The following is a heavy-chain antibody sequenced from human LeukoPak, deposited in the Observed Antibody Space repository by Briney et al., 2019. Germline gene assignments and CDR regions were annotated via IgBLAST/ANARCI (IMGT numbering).Heavy chain of an antibody. D-gene: IGHD3-22*01. CDR1: GFTFSSYA. CDR3: ARNMIVPRRGDGY. J-gene: IGHJ4*02. CDR2: ISYDGSNK. Sequence: PGRSLRLSCAASGFTFSSYAMHWVRQAPGKGLEWVAVISYDGSNKYYADSVKGRFTISRDNSKNTLYLQMNSLRAEDTAVYYCARNMIVPRRGDGYWGQGTLVTVSS. V-gene: IGHV3-30-3*01.